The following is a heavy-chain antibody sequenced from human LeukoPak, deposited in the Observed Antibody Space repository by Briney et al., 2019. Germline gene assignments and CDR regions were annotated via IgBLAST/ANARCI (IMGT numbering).Heavy chain of an antibody. CDR1: GGSISSYY. J-gene: IGHJ5*02. CDR3: ARAFWSGGWFDP. V-gene: IGHV4-59*08. CDR2: IYYSGST. D-gene: IGHD3-3*01. Sequence: SETLSLTCTVSGGSISSYYWSWIRQPPGKGLEWIGYIYYSGSTNYNPSLKSRVTISVDTSKNQFSLKLSSVTAADTAVYYCARAFWSGGWFDPWGQGTLVTVSS.